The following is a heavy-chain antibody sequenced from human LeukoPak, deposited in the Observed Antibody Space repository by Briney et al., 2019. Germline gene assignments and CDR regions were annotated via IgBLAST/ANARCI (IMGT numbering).Heavy chain of an antibody. CDR2: INDSGST. D-gene: IGHD3-10*01. CDR1: GGSFSGYY. CDR3: ARGLWFGESRPYYYDY. Sequence: PSETLSLTCAVYGGSFSGYYWSWLRQPPGKGLDWIGEINDSGSTNYNPSLKSRVTISVDTSMNQSSLKLSSVTAADTAEYYCARGLWFGESRPYYYDYWGQGNLVTVST. J-gene: IGHJ4*02. V-gene: IGHV4-34*01.